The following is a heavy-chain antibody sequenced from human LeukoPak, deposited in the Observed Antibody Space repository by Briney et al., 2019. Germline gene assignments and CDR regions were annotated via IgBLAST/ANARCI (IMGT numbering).Heavy chain of an antibody. CDR1: GYTFTTYG. Sequence: GASVKVSCKASGYTFTTYGTSWVRQAPGQGLEWMGWISAYNGNTNYAQKFQDRVSMTTDTSTSTANMELRSLRSDDTAVYYCARAPYYDFWSGYHYYFNYWGQGTLVTVSS. CDR3: ARAPYYDFWSGYHYYFNY. D-gene: IGHD3-3*01. CDR2: ISAYNGNT. V-gene: IGHV1-18*01. J-gene: IGHJ4*02.